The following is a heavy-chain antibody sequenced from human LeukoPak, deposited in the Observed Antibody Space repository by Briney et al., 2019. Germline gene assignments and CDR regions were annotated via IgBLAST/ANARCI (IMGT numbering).Heavy chain of an antibody. Sequence: GGSLRLSCAASGFTFSSYEMNWVRQAPGKGLEWVSYISSSGSTIYYADSVKGRFTISRDNAKNSLYLQMNCLRAEDTAVYYCASSSWFGELFDYWGQGTLVTVSS. D-gene: IGHD3-10*01. J-gene: IGHJ4*02. CDR2: ISSSGSTI. CDR1: GFTFSSYE. CDR3: ASSSWFGELFDY. V-gene: IGHV3-48*03.